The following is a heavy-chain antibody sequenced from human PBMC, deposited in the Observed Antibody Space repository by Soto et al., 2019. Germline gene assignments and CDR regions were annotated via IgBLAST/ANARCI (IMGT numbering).Heavy chain of an antibody. Sequence: QITLKESGPTLVKHTQTLTLTCTFSGFSLTSGVVGVGWIRQPPGEALEWLALIYWNDEQYYNPSMRNRLTITRDTSTNQVILTMSNMDPVDTATYYCAHRLPGPAGYDVWGQGTTVTVSS. CDR1: GFSLTSGVVG. CDR3: AHRLPGPAGYDV. V-gene: IGHV2-5*01. J-gene: IGHJ6*02. D-gene: IGHD6-13*01. CDR2: IYWNDEQ.